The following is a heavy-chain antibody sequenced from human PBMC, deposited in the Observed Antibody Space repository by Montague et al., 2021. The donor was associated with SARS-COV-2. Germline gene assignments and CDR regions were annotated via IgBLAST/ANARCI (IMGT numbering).Heavy chain of an antibody. CDR3: ARGGSGRDYFDY. D-gene: IGHD3-10*01. J-gene: IGHJ4*02. CDR2: TYHTGDT. V-gene: IGHV4-59*01. CDR1: DGSFSDYC. Sequence: SETLSLTCAVYDGSFSDYCWSWIRQSPGKGLEWIGYTYHTGDTDSNPSLKSRLTMSADTSKNQFSLRLNYVTPADTAIYYCARGGSGRDYFDYWGQGTLVTVSS.